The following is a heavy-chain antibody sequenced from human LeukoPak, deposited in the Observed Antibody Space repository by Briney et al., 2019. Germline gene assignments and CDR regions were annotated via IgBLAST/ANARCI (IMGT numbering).Heavy chain of an antibody. J-gene: IGHJ4*02. CDR3: ARGRRIAAADSYYFDY. Sequence: PSETLSLTCAVYGGSFSGYYWSWIRQLPGKGLEWIGEINHSGSTNYNPSLKSRVTISVDTSKNQFSLKLSSVTAADTAVYYCARGRRIAAADSYYFDYWGQGTLVTVSS. D-gene: IGHD6-13*01. CDR2: INHSGST. V-gene: IGHV4-34*01. CDR1: GGSFSGYY.